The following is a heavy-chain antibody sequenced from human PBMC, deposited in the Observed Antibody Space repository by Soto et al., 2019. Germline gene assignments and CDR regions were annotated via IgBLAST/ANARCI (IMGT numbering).Heavy chain of an antibody. D-gene: IGHD4-17*01. V-gene: IGHV1-69*06. Sequence: QVLLLQSGSEVKKPGSSVKVSCKASGDAFQSYAIHWVRQAPGQGLEYMGRIIPSYDRTKYAQKFQGRLTVTADMSTSTVYMELSSLRSEDTAVYYCARDPTSDYGDDTFDYWGQGTQVIVSS. CDR2: IIPSYDRT. J-gene: IGHJ4*02. CDR3: ARDPTSDYGDDTFDY. CDR1: GDAFQSYA.